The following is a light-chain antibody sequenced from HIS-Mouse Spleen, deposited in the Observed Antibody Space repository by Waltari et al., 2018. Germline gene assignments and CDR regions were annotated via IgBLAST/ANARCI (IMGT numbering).Light chain of an antibody. Sequence: QSALTQPRSVSGSPGQSVTISCPGTSSDVGGYKYVSWYQQHPGKAPKLMIYDVSKRPSGVPDRFSGSKSGNTASLTISGLQAEDEADYYCCSYAGSYTGVFGTGTKVTVL. CDR1: SSDVGGYKY. J-gene: IGLJ1*01. CDR3: CSYAGSYTGV. CDR2: DVS. V-gene: IGLV2-11*01.